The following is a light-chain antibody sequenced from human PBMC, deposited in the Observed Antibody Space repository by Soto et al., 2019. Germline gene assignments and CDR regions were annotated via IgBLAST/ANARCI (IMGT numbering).Light chain of an antibody. CDR2: GAS. CDR1: RRISTS. V-gene: IGKV1-39*01. Sequence: DIQLTQSPSSLSASVGDRVSITCRASRRISTSLNWYQQKPGKAPKLLIHGASTLQSGVPSRFSGTASGTDFTLTISILQPEDFATYFCHQSYSLPQTFGQGTKLEIK. CDR3: HQSYSLPQT. J-gene: IGKJ2*01.